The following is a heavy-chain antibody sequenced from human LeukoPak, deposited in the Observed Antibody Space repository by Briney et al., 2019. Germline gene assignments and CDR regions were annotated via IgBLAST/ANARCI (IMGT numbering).Heavy chain of an antibody. J-gene: IGHJ4*02. CDR3: AKDSSWGWLQFFEGYYYFDY. CDR2: IRYDGSNK. Sequence: PGGSLRLSCAASGFTFSSYAMSWVRQAPGKGLEWVAFIRYDGSNKYYADSVKGRFTISRDNSKNTLYLQMNSLRAEDTAVYYCAKDSSWGWLQFFEGYYYFDYWGQGTLVTVSS. V-gene: IGHV3-30*02. D-gene: IGHD5-24*01. CDR1: GFTFSSYA.